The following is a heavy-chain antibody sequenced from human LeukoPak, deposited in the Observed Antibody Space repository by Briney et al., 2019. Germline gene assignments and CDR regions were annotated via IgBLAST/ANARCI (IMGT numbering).Heavy chain of an antibody. J-gene: IGHJ4*02. Sequence: PSETLSLTCIVSGGSISNYYWSWLRQPAGKGLEWIVLIFTSGNTNYNPSLQSRFTISIDHSKNQFSLKLNCMTAADTAIYYCAREPRRFSGYFDYWGQGSLVTVSS. D-gene: IGHD1-26*01. CDR2: IFTSGNT. V-gene: IGHV4-4*07. CDR3: AREPRRFSGYFDY. CDR1: GGSISNYY.